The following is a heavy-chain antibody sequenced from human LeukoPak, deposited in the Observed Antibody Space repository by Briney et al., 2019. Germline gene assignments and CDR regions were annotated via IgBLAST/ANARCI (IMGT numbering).Heavy chain of an antibody. V-gene: IGHV4-34*01. Sequence: SESLSLTCAVYGGSFSGYYWSWIRQPPGKGLEWIGEINHSGSTNYNPSLKSRVTISVDTSKNQFSLKLSSVTAADTAVYYCARSPKGGARRDLKSAHSPNYYYYCYMDVWGKGTTVTVSS. CDR3: ARSPKGGARRDLKSAHSPNYYYYCYMDV. J-gene: IGHJ6*03. CDR2: INHSGST. CDR1: GGSFSGYY. D-gene: IGHD2-15*01.